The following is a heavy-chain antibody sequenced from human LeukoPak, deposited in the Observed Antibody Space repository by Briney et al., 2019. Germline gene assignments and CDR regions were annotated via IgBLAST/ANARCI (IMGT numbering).Heavy chain of an antibody. CDR3: ARGPEMGYELGIDY. CDR1: GYTFTSYD. D-gene: IGHD5-24*01. V-gene: IGHV1-8*01. Sequence: ASVKVSCKDSGYTFTSYDINWVRQATGQGLEWMGWMNPNSGSTGYAQKFQGRVTMTRNTSISTAYMELSSLRSEDTAVYYCARGPEMGYELGIDYWGQGTLVTVSS. CDR2: MNPNSGST. J-gene: IGHJ4*02.